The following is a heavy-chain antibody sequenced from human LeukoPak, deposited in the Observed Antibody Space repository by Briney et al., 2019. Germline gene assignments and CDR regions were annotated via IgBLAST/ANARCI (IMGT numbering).Heavy chain of an antibody. Sequence: PSETLSLTCAVYGGSFSGYYWSWIRQPPGKGLEWIGEINHSGGTNYNPSLKSRVTISVDTSKNQFSLKLSSVTAADTAVYYCARTLDSGSYLYWGQGTLVTVSS. D-gene: IGHD1-26*01. CDR3: ARTLDSGSYLY. CDR2: INHSGGT. CDR1: GGSFSGYY. V-gene: IGHV4-34*01. J-gene: IGHJ4*02.